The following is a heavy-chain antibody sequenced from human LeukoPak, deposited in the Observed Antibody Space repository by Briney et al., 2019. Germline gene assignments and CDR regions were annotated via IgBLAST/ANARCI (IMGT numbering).Heavy chain of an antibody. Sequence: ASVKVSCKASGYTFTSYDINWVRQATGQGLEWMGWMNPNSGNTDYAQKFQGRVTITRNTSISTVYVELSSLRSEDTAVYYCARVYYDSSGYSDYFDYWGQGTLVTVSS. CDR1: GYTFTSYD. J-gene: IGHJ4*02. V-gene: IGHV1-8*03. CDR3: ARVYYDSSGYSDYFDY. CDR2: MNPNSGNT. D-gene: IGHD3-22*01.